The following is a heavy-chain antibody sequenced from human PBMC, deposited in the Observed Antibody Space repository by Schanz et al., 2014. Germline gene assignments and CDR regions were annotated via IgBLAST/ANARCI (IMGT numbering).Heavy chain of an antibody. CDR3: ARRVVPATMGLYFDL. J-gene: IGHJ4*02. D-gene: IGHD2-21*01. CDR1: GGSMDTHY. CDR2: IYSSGIA. V-gene: IGHV4-59*08. Sequence: QVQLQESGPGLVKPSETLSLMCTVSGGSMDTHYWGWIRQPPGKGLEWIAFIYSSGIANYNPSLESRVTISVDTPKTRFPLRLTSVTAADTATYYCARRVVPATMGLYFDLWGQGTLVTVSS.